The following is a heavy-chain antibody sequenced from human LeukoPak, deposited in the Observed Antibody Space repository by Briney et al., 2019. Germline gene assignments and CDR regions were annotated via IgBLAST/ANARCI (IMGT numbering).Heavy chain of an antibody. V-gene: IGHV3-23*01. CDR3: AKDRSLSGNFCSRIDF. Sequence: PGGSLRLSCAASGFTFSNYAMSWVRQAPGRGLEWVSAISGSGGTTSYADSVKGRFTISRDNSKDTLYLQMNGLRAEDTAVYYCAKDRSLSGNFCSRIDFWGQGTLVTVSS. CDR2: ISGSGGTT. CDR1: GFTFSNYA. J-gene: IGHJ4*02. D-gene: IGHD1-26*01.